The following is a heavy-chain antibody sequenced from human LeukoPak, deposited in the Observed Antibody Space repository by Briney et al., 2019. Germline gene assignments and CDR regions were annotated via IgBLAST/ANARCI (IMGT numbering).Heavy chain of an antibody. V-gene: IGHV3-53*01. CDR2: IYSDGRT. D-gene: IGHD3-3*01. CDR3: ARIFEIFDY. CDR1: GFTVTSDY. J-gene: IGHJ4*02. Sequence: GGSLRLSCAASGFTVTSDYMSWVRQAPGEGLEWVSVIYSDGRTYYADSVKGRFTISRDNSKNTVFLQMNSLRAEDTAVYYCARIFEIFDYWGQGTLVTVSS.